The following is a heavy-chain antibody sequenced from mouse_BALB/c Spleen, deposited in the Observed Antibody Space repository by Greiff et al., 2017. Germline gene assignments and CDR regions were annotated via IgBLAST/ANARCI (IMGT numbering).Heavy chain of an antibody. CDR2: IWAGGST. CDR3: ARERGSGTPWFAY. V-gene: IGHV2-9*02. J-gene: IGHJ3*01. Sequence: QVQLQQSGPGLVAPSQSLSITCTVSGFSLTSYGVHWVRQPPGKGLEWLGVIWAGGSTNYNSALMSRLSISKDNSKSQVFLKMNSLQTDDTAMYYCARERGSGTPWFAYWGQGTLVTVSA. D-gene: IGHD4-1*01. CDR1: GFSLTSYG.